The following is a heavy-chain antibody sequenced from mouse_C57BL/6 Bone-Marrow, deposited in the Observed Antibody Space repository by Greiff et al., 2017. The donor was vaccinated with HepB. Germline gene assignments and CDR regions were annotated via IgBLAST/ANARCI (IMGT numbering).Heavy chain of an antibody. CDR2: ITPSTGGT. CDR3: AREYRFAY. CDR1: GYSFTGYY. Sequence: VQLKESGPELVKPGASVKISCKASGYSFTGYYMNWVKQSPEKSLEWIGEITPSTGGTTYNQKFKAKATLTVDKSSITAYMQHKSLTSEDSAVYYCAREYRFAYWGQGTLVTVSA. D-gene: IGHD5-1*01. V-gene: IGHV1-42*01. J-gene: IGHJ3*01.